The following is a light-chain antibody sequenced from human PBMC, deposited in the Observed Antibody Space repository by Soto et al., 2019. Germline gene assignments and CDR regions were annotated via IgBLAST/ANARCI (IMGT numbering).Light chain of an antibody. J-gene: IGKJ2*01. Sequence: EIVLTQSPGTLSLSPGERATLSCRASQSVSSSYLAWYQQKPGQAPRLLIYGASSRATGIPDSFSGSGSGTDFTLTISRLESENFAVYYYQQYGSSPPYTFGQGTKLEIK. CDR1: QSVSSSY. CDR3: QQYGSSPPYT. CDR2: GAS. V-gene: IGKV3-20*01.